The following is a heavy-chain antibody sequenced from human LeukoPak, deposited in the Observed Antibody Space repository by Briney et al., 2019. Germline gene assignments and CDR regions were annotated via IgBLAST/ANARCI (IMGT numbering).Heavy chain of an antibody. CDR3: ARHTSSSWHSPFDS. Sequence: SETLSLTCTVSGVSISSYYWSWVRQPPGKGLEWVGYIHYSGSTNYHPSLKSLVTISVDTSKNQFSLKLSSVTAADTAVYYCARHTSSSWHSPFDSWGQGTLVTVSS. D-gene: IGHD6-13*01. CDR1: GVSISSYY. CDR2: IHYSGST. J-gene: IGHJ4*02. V-gene: IGHV4-59*08.